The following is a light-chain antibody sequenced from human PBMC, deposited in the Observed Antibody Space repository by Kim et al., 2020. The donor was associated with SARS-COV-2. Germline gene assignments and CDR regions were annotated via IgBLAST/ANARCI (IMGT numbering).Light chain of an antibody. V-gene: IGKV3-20*01. J-gene: IGKJ1*01. CDR1: QSVSSSY. CDR2: GAS. CDR3: QQYGSSPRT. Sequence: STGERDTLSCRDSQSVSSSYLAWYQQKPGQAPRLLIYGASSRATGIPDRFSGSGSGTDFTLTISRLEPEDFAVYYCQQYGSSPRTFGQGTKVDIK.